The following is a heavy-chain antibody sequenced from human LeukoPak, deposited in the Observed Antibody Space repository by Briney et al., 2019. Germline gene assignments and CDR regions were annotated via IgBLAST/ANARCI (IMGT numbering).Heavy chain of an antibody. CDR3: AGRGDGNLYYFDH. Sequence: PGGSLRLSCAASGFTFNNAWMSWVRQAPGKGLEWVANIKQDGGEKYYVDSVKGRFTISRDNAKNSLYLQMNSLRPEDTAVYYCAGRGDGNLYYFDHWGQGTLVTASS. J-gene: IGHJ4*02. CDR2: IKQDGGEK. D-gene: IGHD5-24*01. V-gene: IGHV3-7*04. CDR1: GFTFNNAW.